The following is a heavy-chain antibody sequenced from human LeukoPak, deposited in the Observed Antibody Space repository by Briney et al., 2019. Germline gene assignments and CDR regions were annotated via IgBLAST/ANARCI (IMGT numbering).Heavy chain of an antibody. CDR1: GFTFSSYA. V-gene: IGHV3-72*01. Sequence: PGGSLRLSCAASGFTFSSYAMHWVRQAPGKGLEWVGRTRNKANSYTTEYAASVKGRFTISRDDSKNSLYLQMNSLKTEDTAVYYCASGYDNFDYWGQGTLVTVSS. CDR3: ASGYDNFDY. J-gene: IGHJ4*02. CDR2: TRNKANSYTT. D-gene: IGHD5-12*01.